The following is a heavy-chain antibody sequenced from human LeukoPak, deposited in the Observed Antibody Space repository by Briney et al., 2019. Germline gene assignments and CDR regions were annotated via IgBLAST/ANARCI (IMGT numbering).Heavy chain of an antibody. V-gene: IGHV3-11*01. D-gene: IGHD3-9*01. CDR2: ITNSGSTI. CDR3: ARSIGLTGGGVDV. J-gene: IGHJ6*02. CDR1: GFTFSDYN. Sequence: KPGGSLRLSCAASGFTFSDYNMNWVRRAPGKGLEWVSYITNSGSTIHYTDSVKGRFTISRDNAKNSLYLQMNSLRAEDTAVYYCARSIGLTGGGVDVWGQGTTVTVSS.